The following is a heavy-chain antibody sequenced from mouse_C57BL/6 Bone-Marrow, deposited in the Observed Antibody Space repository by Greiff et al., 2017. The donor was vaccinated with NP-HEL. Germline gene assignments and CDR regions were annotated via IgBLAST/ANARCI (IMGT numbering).Heavy chain of an antibody. J-gene: IGHJ4*01. CDR2: IYPGNSDT. CDR1: GYTFTSYW. CDR3: TREAIYYGYDMDY. D-gene: IGHD2-2*01. V-gene: IGHV1-5*01. Sequence: EVKLVDSGTVLARPGASVKMSCKTSGYTFTSYWMHWVKQRPGQGLEWIGAIYPGNSDTSYNQKFKGKAKLTAGTSASTAYMELSSLTNEDSAVYYCTREAIYYGYDMDYWGQGTSVTVSS.